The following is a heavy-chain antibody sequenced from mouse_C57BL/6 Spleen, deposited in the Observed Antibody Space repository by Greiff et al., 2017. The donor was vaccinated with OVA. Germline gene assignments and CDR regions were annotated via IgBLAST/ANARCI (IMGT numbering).Heavy chain of an antibody. CDR2: IYPGDGDT. Sequence: QVQLQQSGAELVKPGASVKISCKASGYAFSSYWMNWVKQRPGKGLEWIGQIYPGDGDTNYNGKFKGKATLTADKSSSTAYMQLSSLTSEDSAVYFCARSGTVVATDYAMDYWGQGTTLTVSS. CDR3: ARSGTVVATDYAMDY. V-gene: IGHV1-80*01. J-gene: IGHJ2*01. CDR1: GYAFSSYW. D-gene: IGHD1-1*01.